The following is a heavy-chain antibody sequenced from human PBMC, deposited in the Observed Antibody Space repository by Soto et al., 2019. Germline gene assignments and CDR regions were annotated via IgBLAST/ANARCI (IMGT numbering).Heavy chain of an antibody. Sequence: NHGVLRVLKKPGKGLEWMGIIYPGDSETRYSPSFQGQVTISADKSISTAYLQWSSLKASDTAMYYCARHLHSNSVHITPVSPDYWGQGTLVTV. D-gene: IGHD4-4*01. V-gene: IGHV5-51*01. CDR1: NHG. J-gene: IGHJ4*02. CDR2: IYPGDSET. CDR3: ARHLHSNSVHITPVSPDY.